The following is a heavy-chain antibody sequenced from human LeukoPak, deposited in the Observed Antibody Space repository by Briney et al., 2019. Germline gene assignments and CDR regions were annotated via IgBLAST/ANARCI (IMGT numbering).Heavy chain of an antibody. CDR1: GGSISSSNW. CDR2: IYHSGST. CDR3: ARGLRQLVRSWHY. D-gene: IGHD6-6*01. V-gene: IGHV4-4*02. Sequence: PSETLSLTCAVSGGSISSSNWWSWVRQPPGEGLEWIGEIYHSGSTNYNPSLKSRVTISVDKSKNQFSLKLSSVTAADTAVYYCARGLRQLVRSWHYWGQGTLVTVSS. J-gene: IGHJ4*02.